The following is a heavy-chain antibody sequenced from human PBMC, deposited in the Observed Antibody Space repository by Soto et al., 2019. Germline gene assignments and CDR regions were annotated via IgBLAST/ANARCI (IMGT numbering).Heavy chain of an antibody. CDR3: ARSTAMVDYYYYYGMDV. Sequence: GGSLRLSCAASGFTFSSYWMSWVRQAPGKGLEWVANIKQDGSEKYYVDSVKGRFTISRDNAKNSLYLQMNSPRAEDTAVYYCARSTAMVDYYYYYGMDVWGQGTTVTVSS. CDR2: IKQDGSEK. V-gene: IGHV3-7*03. J-gene: IGHJ6*02. D-gene: IGHD5-18*01. CDR1: GFTFSSYW.